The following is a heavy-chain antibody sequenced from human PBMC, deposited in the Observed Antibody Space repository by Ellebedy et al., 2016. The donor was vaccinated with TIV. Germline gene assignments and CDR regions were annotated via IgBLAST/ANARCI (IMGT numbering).Heavy chain of an antibody. Sequence: GGSLRLSCAASGFAFSSYWMSWVRQAPGKGLEWVANIKQDGGETYYGDSVKGRFTISRGNAKRTLDLQMNSLRAEDTAIYYCATDGSYGDYLSPTHAFEIWGQGTLVTVSP. D-gene: IGHD3-16*01. CDR1: GFAFSSYW. V-gene: IGHV3-7*01. CDR3: ATDGSYGDYLSPTHAFEI. CDR2: IKQDGGET. J-gene: IGHJ3*02.